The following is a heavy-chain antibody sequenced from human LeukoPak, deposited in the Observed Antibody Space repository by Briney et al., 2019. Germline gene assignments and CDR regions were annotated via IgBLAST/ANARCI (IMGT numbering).Heavy chain of an antibody. CDR1: GFTFSNYG. V-gene: IGHV3-30*02. Sequence: GGSLRLSCAASGFTFSNYGMHWVRQAPGKGLEWVAFIRYDGTNKHYADSVKGRFTISRDNSKNTLYLQMNSLRAEDTAVYYCATTGYSSRNYWGQGTLVTVSS. CDR2: IRYDGTNK. CDR3: ATTGYSSRNY. J-gene: IGHJ4*02. D-gene: IGHD6-13*01.